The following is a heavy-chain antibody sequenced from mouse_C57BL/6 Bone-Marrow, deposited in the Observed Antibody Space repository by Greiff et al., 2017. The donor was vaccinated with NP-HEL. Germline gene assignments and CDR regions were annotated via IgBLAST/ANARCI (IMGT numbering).Heavy chain of an antibody. CDR1: GYTFTSYW. Sequence: QVQLQQPGAELVKPGASVKLSCKASGYTFTSYWMQWVKQRPGQGLEWIGEIDPSDSYTNYNQKFKGKATLTVDKSSSTAYMQLSSLTSEDSAVYYCAIFGGLRRENYWGQGTTLTVSS. CDR3: AIFGGLRRENY. V-gene: IGHV1-50*01. D-gene: IGHD2-2*01. J-gene: IGHJ2*01. CDR2: IDPSDSYT.